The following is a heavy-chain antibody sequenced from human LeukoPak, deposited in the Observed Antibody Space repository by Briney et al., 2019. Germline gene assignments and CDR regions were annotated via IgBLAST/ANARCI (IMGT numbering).Heavy chain of an antibody. CDR2: IYHSGST. CDR1: GVSISGYY. CDR3: ARDPIAAAGTGTGGNYYYYMYV. J-gene: IGHJ6*03. V-gene: IGHV4-38-2*02. Sequence: SSETLSLTCTVSGVSISGYYWGWIRQPPGKGLEWIGSIYHSGSTYYNPSLKSRVTISVDTSKNQFSLKLSSVTAADTAVYYCARDPIAAAGTGTGGNYYYYMYVWGKGTTVTVSS. D-gene: IGHD6-13*01.